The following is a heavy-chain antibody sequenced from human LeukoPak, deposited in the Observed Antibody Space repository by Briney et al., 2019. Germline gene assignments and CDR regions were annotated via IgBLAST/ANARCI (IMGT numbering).Heavy chain of an antibody. D-gene: IGHD1-14*01. Sequence: SGPTLVKPTETLTLTCTFSGFSLTTSGVGVGWIRQSPGKALEWLSLIYWDDDKRYRPSLKNRVTIIKDTSKNQVLLIMINMDPVDTATYYCAHRRGGYNWNHGDFDYWGQGIVVTVSS. CDR3: AHRRGGYNWNHGDFDY. J-gene: IGHJ4*02. V-gene: IGHV2-5*02. CDR2: IYWDDDK. CDR1: GFSLTTSGVG.